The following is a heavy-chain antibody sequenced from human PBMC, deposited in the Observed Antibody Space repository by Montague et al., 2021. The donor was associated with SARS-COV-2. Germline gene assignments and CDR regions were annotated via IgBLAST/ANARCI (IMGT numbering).Heavy chain of an antibody. Sequence: SLRLSCAASGFTFSSYAMHWVRQAPGKGLEWVAVISYDGSNKYYADSVKGRFTISRDNSKNTLYLQMNSLRAEDTAVYYCARDIATLGRWLQVPWALYYYYGMDVWDQGTTVTVSS. CDR2: ISYDGSNK. V-gene: IGHV3-30*04. CDR1: GFTFSSYA. CDR3: ARDIATLGRWLQVPWALYYYYGMDV. J-gene: IGHJ6*02. D-gene: IGHD5-24*01.